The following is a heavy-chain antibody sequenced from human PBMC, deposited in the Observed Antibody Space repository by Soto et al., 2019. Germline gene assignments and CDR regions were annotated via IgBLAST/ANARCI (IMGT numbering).Heavy chain of an antibody. V-gene: IGHV4-34*01. Sequence: SETLALTCAVSGGSVRGYFWTWIRQAPGKGLEWIGEITHSGGTNYNSSLKSRVMISVDTSKKQFSLILSSVTAADTAVYYCARDRQFYHFWSGYENEGPDGLDVWGQGTTVTVSS. J-gene: IGHJ6*02. CDR3: ARDRQFYHFWSGYENEGPDGLDV. D-gene: IGHD3-3*02. CDR2: ITHSGGT. CDR1: GGSVRGYF.